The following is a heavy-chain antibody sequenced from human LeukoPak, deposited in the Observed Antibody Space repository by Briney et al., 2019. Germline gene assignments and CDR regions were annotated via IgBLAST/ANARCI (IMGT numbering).Heavy chain of an antibody. J-gene: IGHJ4*02. CDR2: ISGSGDTT. Sequence: GGSLRLSCAASGFTFSSYAMSWVRQAPGKGLEWVSSISGSGDTTYYADSVKGRFTISRDNSKNTLYLQMNSLRAEDTAVYYCARSPRGYSFYFDYWGQGTLVTVSS. CDR3: ARSPRGYSFYFDY. D-gene: IGHD3-22*01. V-gene: IGHV3-23*01. CDR1: GFTFSSYA.